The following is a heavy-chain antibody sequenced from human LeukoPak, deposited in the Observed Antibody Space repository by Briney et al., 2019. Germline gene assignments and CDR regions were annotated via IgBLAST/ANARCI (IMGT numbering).Heavy chain of an antibody. J-gene: IGHJ5*02. Sequence: TGGSLRLSCAASGFTFSSYAMSWVRQAPGKGLEWVSSISSSSSYIYYADSVKGRFTISRDNAKYSLYLQMNSLRAEDTAVYYCARDSASLWFGELSGWFAPWGQGTLVTVSS. CDR2: ISSSSSYI. CDR3: ARDSASLWFGELSGWFAP. CDR1: GFTFSSYA. V-gene: IGHV3-21*01. D-gene: IGHD3-10*01.